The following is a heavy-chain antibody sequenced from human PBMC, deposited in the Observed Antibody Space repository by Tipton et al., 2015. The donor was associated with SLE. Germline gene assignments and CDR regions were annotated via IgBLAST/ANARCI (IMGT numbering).Heavy chain of an antibody. J-gene: IGHJ4*02. D-gene: IGHD5-12*01. V-gene: IGHV4-59*11. CDR1: GDSISGHY. CDR3: ARVVVATTKPLHFDY. CDR2: IYDSRST. Sequence: TLSLTCTVSGDSISGHYRSWIRQPPGKGLEWIGYIYDSRSTSYNPSLKSRVTISVDTSKNQFSLKLSSVTAADTAVYYCARVVVATTKPLHFDYWGQGTLVTVSS.